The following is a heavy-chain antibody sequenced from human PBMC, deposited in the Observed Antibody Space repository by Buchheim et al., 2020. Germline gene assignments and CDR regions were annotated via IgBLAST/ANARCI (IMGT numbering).Heavy chain of an antibody. CDR2: IKQDGSEK. CDR1: GFTFSSYW. Sequence: EVQLVESGGGLVQPGGSLRLSCAAPGFTFSSYWMSWVRQAPGKGLEWVANIKQDGSEKYYVDSVKGRFTISRDNAKNSLYLQMNSLRAEDTAVYYCARDPYGDYSGRIFDYWGQGTL. J-gene: IGHJ4*02. CDR3: ARDPYGDYSGRIFDY. V-gene: IGHV3-7*01. D-gene: IGHD4-17*01.